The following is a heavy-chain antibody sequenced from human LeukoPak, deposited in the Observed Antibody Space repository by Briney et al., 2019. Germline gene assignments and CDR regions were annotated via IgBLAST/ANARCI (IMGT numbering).Heavy chain of an antibody. V-gene: IGHV1-69*04. Sequence: SVKVSCKASGGTFSSYAISWVRQAPGQGLEWMGRIIPILGIANYAQKFQGRVTITADKSTSTAYMELSSLRSEDTAVYYCARSMYYYDSSGMHWGQGTLVTVSS. CDR2: IIPILGIA. CDR1: GGTFSSYA. CDR3: ARSMYYYDSSGMH. D-gene: IGHD3-22*01. J-gene: IGHJ4*02.